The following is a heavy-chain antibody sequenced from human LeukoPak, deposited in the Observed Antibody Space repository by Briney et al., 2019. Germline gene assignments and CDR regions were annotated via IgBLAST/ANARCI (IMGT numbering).Heavy chain of an antibody. D-gene: IGHD3-22*01. CDR1: GYTFTGYY. CDR2: INPNRYVT. V-gene: IGHV1-2*02. CDR3: AREYYYESSDYYVVLSGAFDI. Sequence: AASMKVSCKASGYTFTGYYMHWVRQAPGQGREWMGWINPNRYVTNYAQKFQGRVTMTGDTSISTAYMELSSMRSDDTAVYYCAREYYYESSDYYVVLSGAFDIWGQGTMVTVSS. J-gene: IGHJ3*02.